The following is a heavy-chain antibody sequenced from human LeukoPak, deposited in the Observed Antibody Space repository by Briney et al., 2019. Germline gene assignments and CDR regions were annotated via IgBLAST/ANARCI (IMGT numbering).Heavy chain of an antibody. CDR2: MNPNSGNT. Sequence: ASVKVSCKASGYTFTSYDINWVRQATGQGLEWMGWMNPNSGNTGYAQKFQGRVTMTRNTSISTAYMELSSLRSEDTAVYYCARVAWIQLWPLGYWGQGTLVTVSS. CDR3: ARVAWIQLWPLGY. V-gene: IGHV1-8*01. CDR1: GYTFTSYD. D-gene: IGHD5-18*01. J-gene: IGHJ4*02.